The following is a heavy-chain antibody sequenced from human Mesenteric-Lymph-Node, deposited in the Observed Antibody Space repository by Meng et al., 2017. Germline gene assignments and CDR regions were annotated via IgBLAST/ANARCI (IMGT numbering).Heavy chain of an antibody. Sequence: VQLQKWGEGLLKPSETLSLTCAVYGGSFSDYYWSWIRQPPGKGLEWIGEINHSGSTNYNPSLKSRVTISVDTSKNQFSLKLSSVTAADTAVYYCARGLRRAEAFDIWGQGTMVTVSS. D-gene: IGHD2-15*01. CDR3: ARGLRRAEAFDI. J-gene: IGHJ3*02. V-gene: IGHV4-34*02. CDR2: INHSGST. CDR1: GGSFSDYY.